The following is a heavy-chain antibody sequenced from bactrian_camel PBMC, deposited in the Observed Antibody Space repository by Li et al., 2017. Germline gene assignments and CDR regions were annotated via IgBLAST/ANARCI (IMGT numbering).Heavy chain of an antibody. Sequence: QVQLVESGGGSVQAGGSLRLSCVASGITYSRYYMAWFRQAPGKEREEVARIEGDGGRTKVAESVTGRFGISKDNAKIILYLQMTNLKPGDSGRYYCAADPTCTGTYPEGYWGQGTQVTVS. CDR1: GITYSRYY. CDR3: AADPTCTGTYPEGY. D-gene: IGHD2*01. J-gene: IGHJ4*01. CDR2: IEGDGGRT. V-gene: IGHV3S6*01.